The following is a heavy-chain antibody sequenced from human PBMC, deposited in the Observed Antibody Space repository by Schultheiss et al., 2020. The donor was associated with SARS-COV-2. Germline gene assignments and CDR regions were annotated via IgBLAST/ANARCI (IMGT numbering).Heavy chain of an antibody. Sequence: ASVKVSCKASGYTFTSYAMHWVRQAPGQGLEWMGWINPNSGGTNYAQKFQGRVTMTRDTSISTAYMELSRLRSDDTAVYYCARLYSNYAYYYYGMYVWGQGTTVTVSS. CDR3: ARLYSNYAYYYYGMYV. D-gene: IGHD4-11*01. CDR2: INPNSGGT. CDR1: GYTFTSYA. V-gene: IGHV1-2*02. J-gene: IGHJ6*02.